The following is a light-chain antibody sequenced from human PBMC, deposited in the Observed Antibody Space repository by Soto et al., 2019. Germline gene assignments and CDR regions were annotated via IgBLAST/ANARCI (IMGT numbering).Light chain of an antibody. Sequence: EIVMTQSPATLSVSPGERATLSCRASQSVYSNLAWYQQKPGQAPRLLIYHASTWATGIPARFSGGGSGTDFTLTISSLQSEDFAVYYCQQYTKWPLTFGGGTKVEIK. CDR1: QSVYSN. V-gene: IGKV3-15*01. CDR3: QQYTKWPLT. CDR2: HAS. J-gene: IGKJ4*01.